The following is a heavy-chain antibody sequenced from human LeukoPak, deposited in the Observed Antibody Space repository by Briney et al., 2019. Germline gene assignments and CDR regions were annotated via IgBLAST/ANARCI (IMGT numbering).Heavy chain of an antibody. J-gene: IGHJ5*02. D-gene: IGHD3-10*01. CDR1: GFTFSSYG. CDR2: ISYDGDYK. CDR3: ARAPGYYGSGSYPNWFDP. Sequence: GRSLRLSCAASGFTFSSYGMHWVRQAPGKGLEWVAVISYDGDYKYYADSVKGRFTISRDNSKNTLYLQMNSLRAEDTAVYYCARAPGYYGSGSYPNWFDPWGQGTLVTVSS. V-gene: IGHV3-30*06.